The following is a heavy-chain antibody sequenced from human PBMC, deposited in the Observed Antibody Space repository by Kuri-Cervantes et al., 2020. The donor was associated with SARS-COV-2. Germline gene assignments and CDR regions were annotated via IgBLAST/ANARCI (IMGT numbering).Heavy chain of an antibody. V-gene: IGHV3-11*04. D-gene: IGHD5-18*01. J-gene: IGHJ6*03. CDR1: GFTFSDYY. CDR3: ARDTAGYSYGYIIGLTDPYYYYMDV. Sequence: LSLTCAASGFTFSDYYMTWIRQAPGKGLEWVSYISSSGSTIYYADSVKGRFTISRDNAKNSLYLQMNSLRAEDTAVYYCARDTAGYSYGYIIGLTDPYYYYMDVWGKGTTVTVSS. CDR2: ISSSGSTI.